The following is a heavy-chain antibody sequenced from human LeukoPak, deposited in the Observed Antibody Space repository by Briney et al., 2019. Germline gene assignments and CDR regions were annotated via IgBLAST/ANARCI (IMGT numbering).Heavy chain of an antibody. J-gene: IGHJ4*02. V-gene: IGHV3-20*04. CDR1: GFTFDDYG. Sequence: GGSLRLSCAASGFTFDDYGMSWVHQAPGKGLEWVSGINWNGGSTGYADSVKGRFTISRDNAKNSLYLQMDSLRAEDTALYYCAREPLPYCSGGSCYLPDYWGQGTLVTVSS. D-gene: IGHD2-15*01. CDR2: INWNGGST. CDR3: AREPLPYCSGGSCYLPDY.